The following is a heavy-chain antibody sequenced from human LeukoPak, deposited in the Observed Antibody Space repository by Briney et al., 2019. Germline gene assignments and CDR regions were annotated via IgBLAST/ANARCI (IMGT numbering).Heavy chain of an antibody. D-gene: IGHD3-3*01. V-gene: IGHV4-39*01. CDR3: ARHCGPDRITIFGVVDAPKVSWSSKTNWFDP. J-gene: IGHJ5*02. CDR2: IYYRGRT. Sequence: PSETLSLTCSVSNASIISSSYYWGWIRQPPGKGLEWIGSIYYRGRTYYNPSLKIRVTISADTSKNQFSLNLNSVTASDTAVYYCARHCGPDRITIFGVVDAPKVSWSSKTNWFDPWGQGTLVTVSS. CDR1: NASIISSSYY.